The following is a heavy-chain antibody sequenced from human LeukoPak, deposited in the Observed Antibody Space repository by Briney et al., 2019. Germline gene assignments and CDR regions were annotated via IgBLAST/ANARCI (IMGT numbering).Heavy chain of an antibody. CDR3: ARGILGGFNPGAY. CDR2: IHRSGSP. V-gene: IGHV4-4*02. CDR1: GGSISSSNW. Sequence: SGTLSLTCAVSGGSISSSNWWSWVRQPPGKGLEWIGEIHRSGSPNYNPSLQSRVTISIDRSRNQIVLELSSVTAADTAVYYCARGILGGFNPGAYWGQGTLVTVSS. D-gene: IGHD1-14*01. J-gene: IGHJ4*02.